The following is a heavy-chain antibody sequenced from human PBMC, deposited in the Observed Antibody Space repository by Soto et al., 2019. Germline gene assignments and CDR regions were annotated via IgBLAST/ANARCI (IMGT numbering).Heavy chain of an antibody. CDR2: IYYSGST. J-gene: IGHJ5*02. CDR3: ARVVRDGYNNNLFDP. V-gene: IGHV4-59*01. CDR1: GGSISSYY. D-gene: IGHD5-12*01. Sequence: PSETLSLTCTVSGGSISSYYWSWIRQPPGKGLEWIGYIYYSGSTNYNPSLKSRVTISVDTSKNQFSLKLSSVTAADTAVYYCARVVRDGYNNNLFDPWGQGTLDTVSS.